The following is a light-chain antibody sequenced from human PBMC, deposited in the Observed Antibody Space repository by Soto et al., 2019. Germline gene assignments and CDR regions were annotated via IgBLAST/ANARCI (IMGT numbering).Light chain of an antibody. V-gene: IGKV3-11*01. J-gene: IGKJ2*01. CDR1: QSVSSY. CDR2: GAS. CDR3: XXRGKWPRT. Sequence: EIVLTQSPATLSLSPGERATLSCRASQSVSSYLAWYQQKPGQAPRLLIYGASNRATGIPARFSGSGSGTXXXXXXXXXXXXXFAVYYCXXRGKWPRTFGQGTKLEIK.